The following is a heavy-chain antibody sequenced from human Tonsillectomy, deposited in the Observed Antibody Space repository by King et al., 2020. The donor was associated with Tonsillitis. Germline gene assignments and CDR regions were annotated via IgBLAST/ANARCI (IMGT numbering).Heavy chain of an antibody. CDR1: GFTFSTYA. CDR3: AKCPYDFWSGGLYYAMDV. J-gene: IGHJ6*02. V-gene: IGHV3-23*04. CDR2: MSGAGARK. D-gene: IGHD3-3*01. Sequence: VQLVESGGGLVQPGGSLRLSCAASGFTFSTYAMTWVRPAPGKGLEWVSFMSGAGARKYHADSGKGRFTISRDNSKNTLYLQMNSLRAEDTAVYYCAKCPYDFWSGGLYYAMDVWGQGTTVTVSS.